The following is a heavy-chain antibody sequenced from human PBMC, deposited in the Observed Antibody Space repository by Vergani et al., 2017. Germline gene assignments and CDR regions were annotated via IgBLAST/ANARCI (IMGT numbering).Heavy chain of an antibody. CDR3: ARVGYYYDSSCYHTYYYMDV. D-gene: IGHD3-22*01. CDR2: IGTAGDT. Sequence: EVQLVESGGGLVQPGGSLRLSCAASGFTFSSYDMHWVRQATGKGLEWVSAIGTAGDTYYPGSVKGRFTISRENAKNSLYLQMNSLRAGDTAVYYCARVGYYYDSSCYHTYYYMDVWGKGTTVTVSS. CDR1: GFTFSSYD. V-gene: IGHV3-13*01. J-gene: IGHJ6*03.